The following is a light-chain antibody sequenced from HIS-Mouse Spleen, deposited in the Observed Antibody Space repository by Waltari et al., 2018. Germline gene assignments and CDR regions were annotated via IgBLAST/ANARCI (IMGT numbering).Light chain of an antibody. J-gene: IGLJ2*01. Sequence: QSVLTQPPSASGTPAQRVTISCSGSSSNIGSNYVYWYQQLPGTAPKLLIYRNNQRPSGVPDRFSGSKSGTSASLAISGLRSEDEADYYCAAWDDSLSGVFGGGTKLTVL. V-gene: IGLV1-47*01. CDR3: AAWDDSLSGV. CDR1: SSNIGSNY. CDR2: RNN.